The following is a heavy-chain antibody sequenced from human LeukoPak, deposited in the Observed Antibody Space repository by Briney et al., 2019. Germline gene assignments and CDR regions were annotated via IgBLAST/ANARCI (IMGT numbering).Heavy chain of an antibody. J-gene: IGHJ4*02. CDR3: AKVIYSGSYFLDY. CDR2: IKPDGSEK. V-gene: IGHV3-7*01. D-gene: IGHD1-26*01. CDR1: GFTFSNYW. Sequence: AGGSLRLSCAASGFTFSNYWMSWVRQAPGKGLEWVANIKPDGSEKNYVDSVKGRFTISRDNSKNTLYLQMNSLRAEDTAVYYCAKVIYSGSYFLDYWGQGTLVTVSS.